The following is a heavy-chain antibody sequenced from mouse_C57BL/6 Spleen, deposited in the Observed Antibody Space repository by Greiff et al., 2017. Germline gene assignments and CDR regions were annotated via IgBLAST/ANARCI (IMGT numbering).Heavy chain of an antibody. V-gene: IGHV1-43*01. CDR2: INPSTGGT. J-gene: IGHJ4*01. CDR1: GYSFTGYY. CDR3: ARQDYDRDYYAMDY. Sequence: VQLQQSGPELVKPGASVKISCKASGYSFTGYYMHWVKQSSEKSLEWIGEINPSTGGTSYNQKFKGKATLTVDKSSSTAYMQLKSLTSEDSAVYYCARQDYDRDYYAMDYWGQGTSVTVSS. D-gene: IGHD2-4*01.